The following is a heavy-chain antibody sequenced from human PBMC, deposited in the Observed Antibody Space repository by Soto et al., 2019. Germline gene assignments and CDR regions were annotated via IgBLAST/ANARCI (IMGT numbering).Heavy chain of an antibody. CDR2: IIPILGIA. CDR3: ANLRCSGGSCYSYYGMDV. J-gene: IGHJ6*01. CDR1: GGTFSSYT. V-gene: IGHV1-69*02. Sequence: QVQLVQSGAEVKKPGSSVKVSCKASGGTFSSYTISWVRQAPGQGLEWMGRIIPILGIANYAQKFQGRVTITADKSTSTAYMELSSMRSEETAVYYCANLRCSGGSCYSYYGMDVWGQGPTVTVSS. D-gene: IGHD2-15*01.